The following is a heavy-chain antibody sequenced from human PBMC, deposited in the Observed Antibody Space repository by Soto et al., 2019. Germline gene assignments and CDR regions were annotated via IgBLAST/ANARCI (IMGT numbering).Heavy chain of an antibody. CDR3: ARDQGSAVRDGYNFDAFDI. CDR1: GFTFSSYS. V-gene: IGHV3-21*01. D-gene: IGHD5-12*01. J-gene: IGHJ3*02. Sequence: PGGSLRLSCAASGFTFSSYSMNWVRQAPGKGLEWVSSISSSSSYIYYADSVKGRFTISRDNAKNSLYLQMNSLRAEDTAVYYCARDQGSAVRDGYNFDAFDICGQGTMVTV. CDR2: ISSSSSYI.